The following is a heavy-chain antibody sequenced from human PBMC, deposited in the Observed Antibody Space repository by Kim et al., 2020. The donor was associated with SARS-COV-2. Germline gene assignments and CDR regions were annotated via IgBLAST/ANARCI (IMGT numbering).Heavy chain of an antibody. V-gene: IGHV4-59*01. Sequence: SETLSLTCTVSGGSISSYYWSWIRQPPGKGLEWIGYIYSSGSTHYNPSLKSRVTMSVDTSKTQFSLKLTSVTAADTAVYFCARAPWVDGVDVLGEGTTVT. CDR1: GGSISSYY. J-gene: IGHJ6*02. CDR3: ARAPWVDGVDV. D-gene: IGHD5-12*01. CDR2: IYSSGST.